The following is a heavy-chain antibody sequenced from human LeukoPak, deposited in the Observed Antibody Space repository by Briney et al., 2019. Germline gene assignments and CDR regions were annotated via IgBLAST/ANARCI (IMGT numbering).Heavy chain of an antibody. CDR2: FDPEDGET. J-gene: IGHJ4*02. D-gene: IGHD3-16*02. V-gene: IGHV1-24*01. CDR3: ATVPKWGVIDHFDY. Sequence: GASVKVSCKVSGYTLTELSMHWVRQAPGKGLEWMGGFDPEDGETIYAQKFQGRVTMTEDTSTDTAYMELSSLRSEDTAVYYCATVPKWGVIDHFDYWGQGTLVTVSS. CDR1: GYTLTELS.